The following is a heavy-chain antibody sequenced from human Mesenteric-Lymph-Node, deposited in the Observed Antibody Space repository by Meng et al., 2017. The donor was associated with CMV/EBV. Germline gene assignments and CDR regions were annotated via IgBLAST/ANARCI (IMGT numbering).Heavy chain of an antibody. Sequence: GGSLRLSCAASGFTFSNYGIHWVRQAPGKGLEWLTFIRYDGGMKYYTDSVKGRFTISRDNSKNTVYLQMNSLRAEDTAVYYCAREPRYYDFWSGYYNGMDVWGQGTTVTVSS. CDR1: GFTFSNYG. V-gene: IGHV3-30*02. D-gene: IGHD3-3*01. CDR2: IRYDGGMK. CDR3: AREPRYYDFWSGYYNGMDV. J-gene: IGHJ6*02.